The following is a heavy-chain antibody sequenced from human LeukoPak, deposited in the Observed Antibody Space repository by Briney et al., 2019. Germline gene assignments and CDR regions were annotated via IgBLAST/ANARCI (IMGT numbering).Heavy chain of an antibody. CDR1: GVSISGLTYL. CDR3: ARGYYHGRNSPLN. CDR2: ISNSGST. Sequence: SQTLSLTCTVSGVSISGLTYLWGWVRQSPGKGLEWVATISNSGSTYYSPSLQSRVTISLDTSKNHFPLRLTSVTAADTAVYYCARGYYHGRNSPLNWGQGTLVTVSS. D-gene: IGHD3-10*01. V-gene: IGHV4-39*02. J-gene: IGHJ4*02.